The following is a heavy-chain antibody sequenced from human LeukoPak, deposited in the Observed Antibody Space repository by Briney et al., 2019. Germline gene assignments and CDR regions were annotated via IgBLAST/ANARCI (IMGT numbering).Heavy chain of an antibody. Sequence: ASVKVSCKASGYTFTGYYMHWVRQAPGQGLEWMGWINPNSGGTNYAQKFQGRVTMTRDTAISTAYMELSRLRSEDTAVYYCARGRGSGSHYYYYYMDVWGKGTTVTVSS. D-gene: IGHD1-26*01. CDR3: ARGRGSGSHYYYYYMDV. V-gene: IGHV1-2*02. J-gene: IGHJ6*03. CDR2: INPNSGGT. CDR1: GYTFTGYY.